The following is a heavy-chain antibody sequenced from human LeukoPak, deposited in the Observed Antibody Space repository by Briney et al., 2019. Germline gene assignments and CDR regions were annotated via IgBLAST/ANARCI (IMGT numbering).Heavy chain of an antibody. V-gene: IGHV3-15*01. J-gene: IGHJ4*02. CDR3: TTGTWIQLWLADY. Sequence: VKPGGSLRLPCAASGFTFSNACMSWVRQAPGKGLEWVGHIKTKTDGGTTDYAAPVKGRFTISRDDSKNTLYLQMNSLKTEDTALYYCTTGTWIQLWLADYWGQGTLVTVSS. CDR2: IKTKTDGGTT. CDR1: GFTFSNAC. D-gene: IGHD5-18*01.